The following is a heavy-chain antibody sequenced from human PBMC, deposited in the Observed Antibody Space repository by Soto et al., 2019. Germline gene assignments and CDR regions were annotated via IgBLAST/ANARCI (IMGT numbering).Heavy chain of an antibody. CDR1: GFTFSSYS. CDR2: ISSSSSYI. D-gene: IGHD5-18*01. V-gene: IGHV3-21*01. CDR3: ARDWATAMVSD. J-gene: IGHJ4*02. Sequence: GGSLRLSCAAAGFTFSSYSMNWVRQAPGKGLEWVSSISSSSSYIYYADSVKGRFTISRDNAKNSLYLQMNSLRAEDTAVYYGARDWATAMVSDWGQGTLVTVPP.